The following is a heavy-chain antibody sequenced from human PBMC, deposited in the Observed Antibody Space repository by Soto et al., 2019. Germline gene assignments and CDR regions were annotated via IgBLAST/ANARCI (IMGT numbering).Heavy chain of an antibody. J-gene: IGHJ4*02. CDR3: ARDPSGWHPYYFDY. Sequence: EVQLVESGGGLVQPGGSLRLSCAASGFTFSSYSMNWVRQAPGKGLEWVSSISSSSSYIYYADSVKGRFTISRDNAKNSLYLQMNSLRAEDTAVYYCARDPSGWHPYYFDYWGQGTLVTVSS. V-gene: IGHV3-21*01. CDR1: GFTFSSYS. D-gene: IGHD6-19*01. CDR2: ISSSSSYI.